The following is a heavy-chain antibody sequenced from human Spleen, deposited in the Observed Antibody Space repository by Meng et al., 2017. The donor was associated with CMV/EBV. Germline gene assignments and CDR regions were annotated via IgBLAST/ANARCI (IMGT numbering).Heavy chain of an antibody. CDR1: GFTFSSYS. CDR2: ISSSSSYI. CDR3: ARGPTGTTFFPYFDY. D-gene: IGHD1-7*01. J-gene: IGHJ4*02. V-gene: IGHV3-21*01. Sequence: GESLKISCVASGFTFSSYSMNWVRQAPGKGLEWVSSISSSSSYIYYADSVKGRFTISRDNAKNSLYLQMNSLRAEDTAVYYCARGPTGTTFFPYFDYWGQGTLVTVSS.